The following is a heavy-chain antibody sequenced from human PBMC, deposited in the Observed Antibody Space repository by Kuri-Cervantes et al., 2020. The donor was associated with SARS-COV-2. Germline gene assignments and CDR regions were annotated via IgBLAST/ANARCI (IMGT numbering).Heavy chain of an antibody. D-gene: IGHD6-19*01. CDR3: AKGGITVAGPIDY. CDR1: GFTFSSYS. J-gene: IGHJ4*02. CDR2: ISGSGGST. Sequence: GGSLRLSCAASGFTFSSYSMNWVRQAPGKGLEWVSAISGSGGSTYYADSVKGRFTISRDNSKNTLYLQMSSLTPEDTALYYCAKGGITVAGPIDYWGQGTLVTVSS. V-gene: IGHV3-23*01.